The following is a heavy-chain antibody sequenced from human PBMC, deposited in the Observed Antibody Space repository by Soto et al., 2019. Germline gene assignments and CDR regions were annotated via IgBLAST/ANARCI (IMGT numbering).Heavy chain of an antibody. CDR3: ARQSGGYYYYGMDV. Sequence: SETMSLTCTVSGGSISSYYWSWIRQPPGKGLEWIGYVYYSGNTNYNPSLKSRVTISVDTSKNQFSLKLSSVTAADSAIYYCARQSGGYYYYGMDVWGQGTTVTVSS. CDR2: VYYSGNT. CDR1: GGSISSYY. V-gene: IGHV4-59*08. D-gene: IGHD1-26*01. J-gene: IGHJ6*02.